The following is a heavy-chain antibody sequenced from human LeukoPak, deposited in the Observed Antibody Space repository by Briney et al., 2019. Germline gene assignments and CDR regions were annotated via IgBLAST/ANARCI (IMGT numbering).Heavy chain of an antibody. CDR2: IYISSNT. CDR3: AGGGGVGAKY. CDR1: EFSVGSNY. V-gene: IGHV3-53*01. D-gene: IGHD1-26*01. J-gene: IGHJ4*02. Sequence: GGSLRLSCAASEFSVGSNYMTWVRQAPGKGLEWVSLIYISSNTYYADSVKGRFTISRDNSKNTLYLQMNSLRDEDTAVYYCAGGGGVGAKYWGQGTLVTVSS.